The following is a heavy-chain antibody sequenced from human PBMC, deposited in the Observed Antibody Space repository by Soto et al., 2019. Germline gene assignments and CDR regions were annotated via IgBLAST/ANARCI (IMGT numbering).Heavy chain of an antibody. D-gene: IGHD2-2*01. CDR2: MNPNSGNT. J-gene: IGHJ3*02. CDR3: AREGSRYCSSTSCYVRAFDI. V-gene: IGHV1-8*01. Sequence: ASVKVSCKASGYTFTSYDINWVRQATGQGLEWMGWMNPNSGNTGYAQKFQGRVTMTRNTSISRAYMELSSLRSEDTAVYYCAREGSRYCSSTSCYVRAFDIWGQGTMVTVSS. CDR1: GYTFTSYD.